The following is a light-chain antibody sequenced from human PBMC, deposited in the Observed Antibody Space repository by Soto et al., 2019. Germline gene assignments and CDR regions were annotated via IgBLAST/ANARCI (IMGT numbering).Light chain of an antibody. Sequence: DIQMTQSPSTLSASVGDRVTITCRASQNIDSWVAWYQQKPGKAPKLLIYKASTLQSGVPSRFSGSGSGTEFTLTITSLQSDDFATYYCQQSKTYSTFGGGTKVEI. V-gene: IGKV1-5*03. CDR3: QQSKTYST. CDR2: KAS. J-gene: IGKJ4*01. CDR1: QNIDSW.